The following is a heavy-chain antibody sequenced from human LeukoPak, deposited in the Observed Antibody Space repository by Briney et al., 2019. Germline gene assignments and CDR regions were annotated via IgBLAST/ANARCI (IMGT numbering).Heavy chain of an antibody. D-gene: IGHD3-22*01. Sequence: GGSLRLSCAASGFTFSSYWMSWVRQAPGKGLEWVANIKQDGSEKYYVDSVKGRFTISRDNAKNSLYLQMNGLRAEDTAVYYCARDRRDTYYYDSSGYFYGMDVWGQGTTVTVSS. CDR1: GFTFSSYW. J-gene: IGHJ6*02. V-gene: IGHV3-7*03. CDR3: ARDRRDTYYYDSSGYFYGMDV. CDR2: IKQDGSEK.